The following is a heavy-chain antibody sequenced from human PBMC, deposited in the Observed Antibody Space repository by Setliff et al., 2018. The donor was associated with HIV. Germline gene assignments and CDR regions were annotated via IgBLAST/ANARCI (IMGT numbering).Heavy chain of an antibody. CDR2: IYTSGGT. V-gene: IGHV4-61*09. CDR3: ARGTYYYYYYMDV. Sequence: SETLSLTCTVSGGSISSGSYYWSWIWQPAGKGLEWIGHIYTSGGTNYNPSLKSRVTISVDTSKNQFSLKLSSVTAADTAVYFCARGTYYYYYYMDVWGKGTTVTV. D-gene: IGHD1-1*01. CDR1: GGSISSGSYY. J-gene: IGHJ6*03.